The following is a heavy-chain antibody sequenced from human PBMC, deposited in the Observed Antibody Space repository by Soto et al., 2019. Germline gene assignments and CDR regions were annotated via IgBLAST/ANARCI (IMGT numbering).Heavy chain of an antibody. J-gene: IGHJ3*01. CDR1: GFTFSRYG. V-gene: IGHV3-33*01. D-gene: IGHD1-26*01. CDR3: ARGEWDLSAAFDL. CDR2: IWYDGSNK. Sequence: QVQLVESGGGVVQPGRSLRLSCAASGFTFSRYGMHWVRQAPGKGLEWMAIIWYDGSNKYYADSVKGRFTISRDNSKNTLYLQMNNLRAEDTALYYCARGEWDLSAAFDLWGQGTRVTVSS.